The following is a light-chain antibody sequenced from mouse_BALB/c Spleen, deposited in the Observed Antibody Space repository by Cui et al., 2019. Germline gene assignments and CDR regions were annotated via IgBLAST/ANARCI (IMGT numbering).Light chain of an antibody. CDR1: SSANY. CDR2: YTS. V-gene: IGKV4-50*01. Sequence: ENVLTQSPAIMSASLGEKVTMSCRASSSANYMYWYQQKSDASPKLWIYYTSNLAPGVPARFSGSGSGNSYSLTISSMEGEDAATYYCQQVTSCPSTTFGAGTKLELK. J-gene: IGKJ5*01. CDR3: QQVTSCPSTT.